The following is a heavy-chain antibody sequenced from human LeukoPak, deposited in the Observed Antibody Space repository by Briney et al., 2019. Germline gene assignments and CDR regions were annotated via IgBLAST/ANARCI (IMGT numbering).Heavy chain of an antibody. J-gene: IGHJ4*02. V-gene: IGHV3-23*01. CDR1: GFTFSSYA. CDR3: AKDIVVVPAAIGYFDY. Sequence: GGSLRLSCAASGFTFSSYAMSWVRQAPGEGLEWVSAISGSGGSTYYADSVKGRFTISRDNSKNTLYLQINSLRAEDTAVYYCAKDIVVVPAAIGYFDYWGQGTLVTVSS. CDR2: ISGSGGST. D-gene: IGHD2-2*02.